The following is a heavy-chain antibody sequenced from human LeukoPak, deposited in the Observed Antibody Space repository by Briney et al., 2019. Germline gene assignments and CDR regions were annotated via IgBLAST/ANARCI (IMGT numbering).Heavy chain of an antibody. J-gene: IGHJ4*02. CDR2: ISSNGGST. CDR3: AKDGMYSSSSSYYFDY. Sequence: PGGSLRLSCAASGFTFSSYAMHWVRQAPGKGLEYVSAISSNGGSTYYANSVKGRFTISRDNSKNTLYLQMGSLSAEDTAVYYCAKDGMYSSSSSYYFDYWGQGTLVTVSS. V-gene: IGHV3-64*01. CDR1: GFTFSSYA. D-gene: IGHD6-6*01.